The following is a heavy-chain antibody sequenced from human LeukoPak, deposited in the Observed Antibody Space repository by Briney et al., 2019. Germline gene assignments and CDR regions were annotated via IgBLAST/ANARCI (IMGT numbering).Heavy chain of an antibody. D-gene: IGHD2-2*01. CDR1: GGSISSYY. CDR2: IYYSGST. CDR3: ARAGFGGYQLPYFDY. V-gene: IGHV4-59*12. J-gene: IGHJ4*02. Sequence: SETLSLTCTVSGGSISSYYWSWIRQPPGKGLEWIGYIYYSGSTNYNPSLKSRVTISVDTSKNQFSLKLSSVTAADTAVYYCARAGFGGYQLPYFDYWGQGTLVTVSS.